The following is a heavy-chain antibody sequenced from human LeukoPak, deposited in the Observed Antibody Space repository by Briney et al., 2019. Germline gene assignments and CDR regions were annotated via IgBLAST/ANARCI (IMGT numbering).Heavy chain of an antibody. D-gene: IGHD1-1*01. CDR3: ARGNWYLDY. V-gene: IGHV4-59*01. Sequence: SETLSLTCTVSGGSISSYYWSWIRQPPGKGLEWIGYIYYSGSINYNPSLKSRVTISVDSSKNQFSLKVSSVTAADTAVYYCARGNWYLDYWGQGTLVTVSS. CDR1: GGSISSYY. CDR2: IYYSGSI. J-gene: IGHJ4*02.